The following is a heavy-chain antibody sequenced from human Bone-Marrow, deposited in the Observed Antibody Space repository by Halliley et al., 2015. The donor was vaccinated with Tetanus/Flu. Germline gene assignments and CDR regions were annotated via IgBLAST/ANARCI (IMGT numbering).Heavy chain of an antibody. CDR2: IKQDGGEK. D-gene: IGHD3-16*01. V-gene: IGHV3-7*03. J-gene: IGHJ2*01. Sequence: SLRLSCAASGFTFSTYWMSWVRQAPGKGLEWVANIKQDGGEKYYVDSVKGRFTISRDNSKNTAFLHMNSLRAEDTAVYYCARAAYNTRYFDLWGRGTLVTVSS. CDR1: GFTFSTYW. CDR3: ARAAYNTRYFDL.